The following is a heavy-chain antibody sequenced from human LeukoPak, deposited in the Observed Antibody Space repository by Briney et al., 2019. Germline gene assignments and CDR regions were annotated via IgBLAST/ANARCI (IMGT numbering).Heavy chain of an antibody. J-gene: IGHJ4*02. V-gene: IGHV4-39*01. D-gene: IGHD6-13*01. CDR2: IYYSGST. CDR1: GGSISSSSYY. Sequence: SETLSLTCTVSGGSISSSSYYWGWIRQPPGKGLEWIGSIYYSGSTYYNPSLKSRVTISVDTSKNQFSLKLSSVTAADTAVYYCARHYRQVVAAAGTAYYFDYWGQGTLVTVSS. CDR3: ARHYRQVVAAAGTAYYFDY.